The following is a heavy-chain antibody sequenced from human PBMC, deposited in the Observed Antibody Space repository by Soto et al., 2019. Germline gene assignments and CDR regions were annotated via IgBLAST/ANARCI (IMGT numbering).Heavy chain of an antibody. CDR2: MNPNSGNT. CDR1: GYTFTCCD. D-gene: IGHD6-19*01. Sequence: ASVEVCSKDPGYTFTCCDIRSPRQSTGQGLERMGWMNPNSGNTGYAQKFQGRVTMTRNTSISTAYMELSSLRSEDTAVYYCARGRGRYSSGWYLNWFDPWGQGTLVTVSS. V-gene: IGHV1-8*01. CDR3: ARGRGRYSSGWYLNWFDP. J-gene: IGHJ5*02.